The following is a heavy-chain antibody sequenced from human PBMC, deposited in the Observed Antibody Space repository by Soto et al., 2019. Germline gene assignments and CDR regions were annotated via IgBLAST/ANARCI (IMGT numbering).Heavy chain of an antibody. Sequence: QVQLQQWGAGLLKPSETLSLTCAVYGGSFSGYYWSWIRQPPGKGVEWIGEINHSGSTNYNPSLKSRVTISVDTSTNQFSLKLSTVTATDTAVYYCTRELPHRPIRFDPWGQGTLVTVSS. CDR3: TRELPHRPIRFDP. CDR2: INHSGST. V-gene: IGHV4-34*01. D-gene: IGHD3-9*01. CDR1: GGSFSGYY. J-gene: IGHJ5*02.